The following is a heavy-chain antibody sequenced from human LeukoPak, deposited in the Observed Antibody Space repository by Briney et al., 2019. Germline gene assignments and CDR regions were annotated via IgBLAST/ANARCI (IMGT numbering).Heavy chain of an antibody. V-gene: IGHV3-30-3*02. J-gene: IGHJ4*02. D-gene: IGHD3-22*01. CDR3: AKPYSSGSLVFDY. Sequence: PGGSLRLSCAASGFTFSSYAMHWVRQAPGKGLEWVAVISYDGSNKYYADSVKGRFTISRDNSKNTLYLQMNSLRAEDTAVYYCAKPYSSGSLVFDYWGQGTLVTVSS. CDR2: ISYDGSNK. CDR1: GFTFSSYA.